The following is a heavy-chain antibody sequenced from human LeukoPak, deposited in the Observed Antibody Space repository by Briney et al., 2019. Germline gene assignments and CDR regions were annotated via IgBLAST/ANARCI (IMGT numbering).Heavy chain of an antibody. CDR1: GYSISNDYY. CDR2: IYHSGGS. D-gene: IGHD1-1*01. Sequence: SETLSLTCVVSGYSISNDYYWGWIRQPPGKGLEWIGNIYHSGGSYYNPSLRSRVTILVDTSKNQFSLKLSSVTAADTAVYYCAKAGTTGIHHWFDPWGQGNLVTVSS. J-gene: IGHJ5*02. CDR3: AKAGTTGIHHWFDP. V-gene: IGHV4-38-2*01.